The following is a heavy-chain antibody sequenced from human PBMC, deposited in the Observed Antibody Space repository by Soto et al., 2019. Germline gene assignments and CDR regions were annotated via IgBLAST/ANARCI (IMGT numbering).Heavy chain of an antibody. V-gene: IGHV3-30*19. CDR3: ARWGTTGGLAV. D-gene: IGHD3-16*01. J-gene: IGHJ4*02. CDR1: GFTFRSYV. CDR2: TSYDGSNK. Sequence: QVQLVESGGGVVQPGTSLRLSCVGSGFTFRSYVIHWVRQAPGKGLEWVALTSYDGSNKYYDDSVKGRFTISRDNSRNTVDLQMDSLRLAAAALYYCARWGTTGGLAVWGQGTLVSVSS.